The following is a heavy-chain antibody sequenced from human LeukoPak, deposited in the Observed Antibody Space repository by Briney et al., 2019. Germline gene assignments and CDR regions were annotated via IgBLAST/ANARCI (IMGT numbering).Heavy chain of an antibody. CDR2: ISSSGSTI. J-gene: IGHJ3*02. V-gene: IGHV3-48*04. CDR3: ARDRQQQLVGTSFDI. CDR1: GFTFGSYS. D-gene: IGHD6-13*01. Sequence: GGSLRLSCAASGFTFGSYSMNWVRQAPGEGLEWVSYISSSGSTINYADSVKGRFTLSRDNAKNSLYLQMNSLRAEDTALYYCARDRQQQLVGTSFDIWGQGTMVTVSS.